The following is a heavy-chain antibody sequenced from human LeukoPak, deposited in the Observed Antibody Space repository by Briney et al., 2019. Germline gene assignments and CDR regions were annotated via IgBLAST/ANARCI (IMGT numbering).Heavy chain of an antibody. CDR2: IISTSSYI. CDR3: ARDYPGSGSYRHDAFDI. D-gene: IGHD1-26*01. J-gene: IGHJ3*02. Sequence: GGSLRLSCAASRFPFSSYSMNWVRQAPGRGLEWVSSIISTSSYIYYAESVKGRLRISRDNAKNQLYLQMNSLRAEDTAVYHCARDYPGSGSYRHDAFDIWGQGTMVTVSS. V-gene: IGHV3-21*01. CDR1: RFPFSSYS.